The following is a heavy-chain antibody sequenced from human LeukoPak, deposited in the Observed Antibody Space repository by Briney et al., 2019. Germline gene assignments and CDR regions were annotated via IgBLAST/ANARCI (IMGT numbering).Heavy chain of an antibody. Sequence: GRSLRLSCAASGFTFSSYGMHWVRQAPGKGLEWVAFIRYDGSNKYYADSVKGRFTISRDNSKNTLYLQMNSLRAEDTAVYYCAKDGKVATIYYYYYMDVWGKGTTVTISS. D-gene: IGHD5-12*01. CDR1: GFTFSSYG. CDR2: IRYDGSNK. V-gene: IGHV3-30*02. J-gene: IGHJ6*03. CDR3: AKDGKVATIYYYYYMDV.